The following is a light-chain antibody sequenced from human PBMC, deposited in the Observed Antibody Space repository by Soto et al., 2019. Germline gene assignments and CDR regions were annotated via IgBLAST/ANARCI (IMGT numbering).Light chain of an antibody. J-gene: IGKJ1*01. CDR2: EAS. Sequence: DIQMTQSPSTLSASVGDRVTITCRASQSVSISLAWYQQKPGKAPKLLIYEASSLESGVPSRFRGSGSGTEFTLTISSLQPADFATYYRQQYNSYWTFGTGTKVDIK. CDR3: QQYNSYWT. V-gene: IGKV1-5*03. CDR1: QSVSIS.